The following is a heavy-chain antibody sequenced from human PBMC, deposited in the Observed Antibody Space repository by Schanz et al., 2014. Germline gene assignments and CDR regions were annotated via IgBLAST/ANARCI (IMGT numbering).Heavy chain of an antibody. V-gene: IGHV1-2*06. CDR3: ARDGGAF. Sequence: QVHLVQSGSEVKKPGASVKVSCKTSGYTFNSYALHWVRQAPGQGLEWMGRINPDSGGTDYAQKFQGRVAMTRDTSSSAAYMELSGLRSDDTAVYYCARDGGAFWGQGTLVTVSS. D-gene: IGHD3-16*01. CDR2: INPDSGGT. J-gene: IGHJ4*02. CDR1: GYTFNSYA.